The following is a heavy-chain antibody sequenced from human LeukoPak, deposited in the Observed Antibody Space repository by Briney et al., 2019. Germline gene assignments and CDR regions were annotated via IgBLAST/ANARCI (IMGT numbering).Heavy chain of an antibody. J-gene: IGHJ3*02. D-gene: IGHD3-10*01. CDR1: GYTFTSYG. Sequence: ASVKVSCKASGYTFTSYGISWVRQAPGQGLEWMGWISAYNGNTNYAQKLQGRVTMTTDTSTSTAYMELRSLRSDDTAVYYCARDRVWFGEINDAFDIWGQGTMVTVSS. V-gene: IGHV1-18*01. CDR3: ARDRVWFGEINDAFDI. CDR2: ISAYNGNT.